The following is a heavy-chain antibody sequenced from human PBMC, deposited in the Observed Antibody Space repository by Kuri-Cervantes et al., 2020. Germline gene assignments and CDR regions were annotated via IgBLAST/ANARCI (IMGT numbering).Heavy chain of an antibody. CDR3: ARVGRYCSGGSCYSRWFDP. J-gene: IGHJ5*02. D-gene: IGHD2-15*01. CDR2: INHSGST. Sequence: SETLSLTCAVYGGSFSGYYWSWIRQPPGEGLEWIGEINHSGSTNYNPSLKSRVTISVDTSKNQFSLKVSSVTAADTAVYYCARVGRYCSGGSCYSRWFDPWGQGTLVTVSS. CDR1: GGSFSGYY. V-gene: IGHV4-34*01.